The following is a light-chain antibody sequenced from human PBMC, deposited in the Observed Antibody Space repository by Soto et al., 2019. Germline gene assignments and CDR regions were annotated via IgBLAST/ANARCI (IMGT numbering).Light chain of an antibody. J-gene: IGLJ1*01. Sequence: QSVLTQPASVSGSPGQSITISCTGTSSDIGAYNYVSWYRQHPGKAPQLLIYDVNNRPSGVSHRFSGSKSGNTASLTISGLQSEDEADYFCTSYTGSNTLEVFGPGTKDTVL. CDR3: TSYTGSNTLEV. V-gene: IGLV2-14*03. CDR1: SSDIGAYNY. CDR2: DVN.